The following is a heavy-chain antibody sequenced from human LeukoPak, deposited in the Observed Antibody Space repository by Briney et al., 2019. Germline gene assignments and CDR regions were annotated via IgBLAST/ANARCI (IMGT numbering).Heavy chain of an antibody. D-gene: IGHD3-10*01. J-gene: IGHJ4*02. CDR3: ARGLYGSGSYTRIPQPSYFDY. Sequence: GGSLRLSCAASGFTISSNYMSWVRQAPGKGLEWVSVIYSGGSTYYSDSVKGGFTISRDNSKNTLYLQMTTLRAEDTAVYYCARGLYGSGSYTRIPQPSYFDYWGQGTLVTVSS. CDR2: IYSGGST. V-gene: IGHV3-66*02. CDR1: GFTISSNY.